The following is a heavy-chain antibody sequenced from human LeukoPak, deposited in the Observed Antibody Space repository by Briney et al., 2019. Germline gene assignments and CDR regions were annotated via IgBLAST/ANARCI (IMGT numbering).Heavy chain of an antibody. D-gene: IGHD6-19*01. CDR3: ANRPVDYYYGMDV. Sequence: GGSLRLSCAASGFTFSSYGMHWVRQAPGKGLEWVAVISYDGSNKYYADSVKGRFTISRDNSKNTLYLQMNSLRAEDTAVYYCANRPVDYYYGMDVWGQGTTVTVSS. CDR1: GFTFSSYG. CDR2: ISYDGSNK. V-gene: IGHV3-30*18. J-gene: IGHJ6*02.